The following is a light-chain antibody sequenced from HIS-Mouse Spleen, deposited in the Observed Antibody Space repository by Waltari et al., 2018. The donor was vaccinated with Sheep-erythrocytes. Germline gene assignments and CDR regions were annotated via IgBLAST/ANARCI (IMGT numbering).Light chain of an antibody. CDR3: CSYAGSYTFVV. V-gene: IGLV2-11*01. J-gene: IGLJ2*01. CDR2: DVS. Sequence: QSALTQPRSVSGSPGQSVTISCTGTSSDVGGYNYVSWYQPHPGKAPKLMIYDVSKRPSGVPDRLSGSKSGNTASLTISGLQAEDEADYYCCSYAGSYTFVVFGGGTKLTVL. CDR1: SSDVGGYNY.